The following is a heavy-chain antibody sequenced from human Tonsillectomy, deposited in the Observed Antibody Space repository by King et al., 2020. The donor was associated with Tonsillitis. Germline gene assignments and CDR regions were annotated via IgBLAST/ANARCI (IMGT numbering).Heavy chain of an antibody. Sequence: QLVQSGAEVKKPGESLKISCKGSGYSFTSYWIGWVRQMPGKGLEWMGIIYPDDSDTRYSPSFQGPVTISADKSISTAYLQWSSLKASDTAIYYSARHYCTNGICLSFDYWGQGTLVTVSS. J-gene: IGHJ4*02. V-gene: IGHV5-51*01. CDR3: ARHYCTNGICLSFDY. CDR2: IYPDDSDT. D-gene: IGHD2-8*01. CDR1: GYSFTSYW.